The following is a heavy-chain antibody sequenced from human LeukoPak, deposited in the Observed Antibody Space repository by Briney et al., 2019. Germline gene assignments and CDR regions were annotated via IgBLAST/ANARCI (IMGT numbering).Heavy chain of an antibody. Sequence: GGSLRLSCAASGFTFSSYGMHWVRQAPGKGLEWVAFIRYDGSNKYYADSVKGRFTISRDRSKNTLYLQMNSLRAEDTAVYYCASPPYSSSWLYYYYYMDVWGKGTTVTVSS. D-gene: IGHD6-13*01. CDR3: ASPPYSSSWLYYYYYMDV. J-gene: IGHJ6*03. CDR1: GFTFSSYG. V-gene: IGHV3-30*02. CDR2: IRYDGSNK.